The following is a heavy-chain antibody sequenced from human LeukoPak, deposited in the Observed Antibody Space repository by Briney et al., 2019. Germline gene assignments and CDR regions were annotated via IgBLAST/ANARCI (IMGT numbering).Heavy chain of an antibody. V-gene: IGHV1-2*06. J-gene: IGHJ4*02. CDR1: GYTFTGYY. CDR3: ARTLSFDY. CDR2: INPNSGGT. Sequence: ASVKVSCKASGYTFTGYYMHWVRQAPGQGLEWMRRINPNSGGTNYAQKFQGRVTMTRDTSISTACMELSRLRSDDTAVYYCARTLSFDYWGQGTLVTVSS.